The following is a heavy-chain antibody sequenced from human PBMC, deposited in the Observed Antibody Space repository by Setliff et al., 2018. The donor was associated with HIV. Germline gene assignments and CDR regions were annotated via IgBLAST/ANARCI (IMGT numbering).Heavy chain of an antibody. CDR2: IRSKAYGGTT. CDR1: GFTFGVYA. V-gene: IGHV3-49*04. CDR3: TRDYYDSSGYYSMGFGP. J-gene: IGHJ5*02. D-gene: IGHD3-22*01. Sequence: GGSLRLSCTASGFTFGVYAMSWVRQAPGKGLEWVGFIRSKAYGGTTEYAASVKGRFTISRDDSKSIAYLQMNSLKTEDTDVYYCTRDYYDSSGYYSMGFGPWGQGTLVTVSS.